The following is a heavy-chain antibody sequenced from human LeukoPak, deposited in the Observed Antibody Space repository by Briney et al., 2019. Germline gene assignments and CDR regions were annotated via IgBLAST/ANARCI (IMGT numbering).Heavy chain of an antibody. CDR2: IIPIFGTA. D-gene: IGHD6-13*01. CDR3: ARETQQLGFDY. J-gene: IGHJ4*02. CDR1: GYTSTGYY. V-gene: IGHV1-69*05. Sequence: SVKVSCKASGYTSTGYYMHWVRQAPGQGLEWMGGIIPIFGTANYAQKFQGRVTITTDESTSTAYMELSSLRSEDTAVYYCARETQQLGFDYWGQGTLVTVSS.